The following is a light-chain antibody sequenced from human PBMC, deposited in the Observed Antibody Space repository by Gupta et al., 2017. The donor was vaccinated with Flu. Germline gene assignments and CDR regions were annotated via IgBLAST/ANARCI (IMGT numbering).Light chain of an antibody. CDR3: ASWDDRLNGWV. CDR1: STNIGSRA. CDR2: SDF. V-gene: IGLV1-44*01. Sequence: HSVLTQPPSASGTPGQTVTISCSGTSTNIGSRAVSWYQQVPGTAPKLLIYSDFRRPSGVPDRFSASKSGTSASLAISGLQFDDDCDYYCASWDDRLNGWVFGGGTKVTVL. J-gene: IGLJ3*02.